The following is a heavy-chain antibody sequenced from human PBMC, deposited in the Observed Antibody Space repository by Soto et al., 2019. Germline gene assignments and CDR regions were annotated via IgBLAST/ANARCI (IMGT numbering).Heavy chain of an antibody. D-gene: IGHD4-17*01. CDR1: GYTFTSYG. CDR3: AREDLYGYSNYYYHGMDG. CDR2: ISAYNGNT. V-gene: IGHV1-18*04. J-gene: IGHJ6*02. Sequence: QVQLVQSGAEVKKPGASVKVSCKASGYTFTSYGISWVRQAPGQGLEWMGWISAYNGNTNYAQKLQGRVTMTTDTSTSTAYMELRSLRSDDTAVDYCAREDLYGYSNYYYHGMDGWGQGTTVTVSS.